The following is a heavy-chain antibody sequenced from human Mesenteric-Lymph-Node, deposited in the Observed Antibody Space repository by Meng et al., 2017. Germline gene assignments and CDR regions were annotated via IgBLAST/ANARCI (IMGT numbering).Heavy chain of an antibody. CDR2: ISAYNGNT. CDR1: GYTFTSYG. CDR3: AKESGYSGDYYYYGMDV. V-gene: IGHV1-18*01. J-gene: IGHJ6*02. Sequence: ASVKVSCKASGYTFTSYGISWVRQAPGQGLEWMGWISAYNGNTNYAQKLQGRVTMTTDTSTSTAYMELRSLRSDDTAVYYCAKESGYSGDYYYYGMDVWGQGTTVTVSS. D-gene: IGHD5-12*01.